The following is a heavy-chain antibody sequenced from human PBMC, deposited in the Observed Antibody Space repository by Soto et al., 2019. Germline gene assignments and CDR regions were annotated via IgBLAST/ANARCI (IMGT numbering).Heavy chain of an antibody. CDR3: ARDLLRNWNFDL. J-gene: IGHJ2*01. CDR1: GFTFSSYW. CDR2: INGDGSST. V-gene: IGHV3-74*01. Sequence: EVQLVESGGSLVQPGGSLRLSCAASGFTFSSYWMHWVRQAPGKGLVWVSRINGDGSSTNYADSVKGRFSISRDNAKNTLYLQMNSLRAEDTAVYYCARDLLRNWNFDLWGRGTLVTVSS.